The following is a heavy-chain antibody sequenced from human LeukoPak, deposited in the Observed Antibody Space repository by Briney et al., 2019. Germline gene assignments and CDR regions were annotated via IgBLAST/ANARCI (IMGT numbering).Heavy chain of an antibody. CDR3: ARRSDFRAFDI. CDR2: IYYSGTT. CDR1: GGSISSSSYY. Sequence: SETLSLTCTVSGGSISSSSYYWSWIRQPPGMGLEWIGYIYYSGTTNYNPSLKSRVTISLDTSKNQFSLKLTSVTAADTAVYYCARRSDFRAFDIWGQGTMVTVSS. V-gene: IGHV4-61*05. J-gene: IGHJ3*02. D-gene: IGHD3-3*01.